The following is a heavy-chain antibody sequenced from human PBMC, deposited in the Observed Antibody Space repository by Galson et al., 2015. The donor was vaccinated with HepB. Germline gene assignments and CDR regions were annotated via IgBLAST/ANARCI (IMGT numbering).Heavy chain of an antibody. CDR3: ARTKCGVTVFGVVLYDV. CDR2: IDWDDDK. D-gene: IGHD3-3*01. CDR1: GFSLSTSGMR. V-gene: IGHV2-70*04. J-gene: IGHJ6*02. Sequence: PALVKPTQTLTLTCTFSGFSLSTSGMRVSWIRQPPGKALEWLARIDWDDDKYYSTSLKTRLTISKDTSKNQVVLTMTNMGPVDTATYYWARTKCGVTVFGVVLYDVWGQGTTVTVSS.